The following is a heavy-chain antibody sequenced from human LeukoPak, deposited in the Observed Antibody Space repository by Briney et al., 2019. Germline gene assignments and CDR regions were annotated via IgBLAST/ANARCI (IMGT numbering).Heavy chain of an antibody. D-gene: IGHD6-19*01. CDR2: IQSSGTT. J-gene: IGHJ4*02. V-gene: IGHV4-4*07. CDR3: ARDSGSGWYGQ. CDR1: GGSVRSDY. Sequence: KPWETLSLTCSVSGGSVRSDYWNWIRQPAGKGLEWIGRIQSSGTTNYNPSLKSRLTMSVDTSKNQFSLKLSSVTAADTAVYYCARDSGSGWYGQWGQGTLVTVSS.